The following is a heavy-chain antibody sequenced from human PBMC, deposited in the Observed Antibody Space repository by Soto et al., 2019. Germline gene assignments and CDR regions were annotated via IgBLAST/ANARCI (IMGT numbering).Heavy chain of an antibody. D-gene: IGHD4-4*01. CDR2: ISYGGST. Sequence: SETLSLTCTVSGGSISSYYWSWIRQPPGKGLEFIAYISYGGSTNYNSSLHSRVTISVDTSKNQFSLKLNSVTAADTAGYYCARVPAGNSVEGYFFDSWGLGSLVSVPS. CDR1: GGSISSYY. CDR3: ARVPAGNSVEGYFFDS. V-gene: IGHV4-59*01. J-gene: IGHJ4*01.